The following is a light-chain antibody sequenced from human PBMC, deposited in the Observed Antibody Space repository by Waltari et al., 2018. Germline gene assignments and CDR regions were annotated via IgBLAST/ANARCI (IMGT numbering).Light chain of an antibody. Sequence: EIVMTQSPATLSVSPGERATLSCRASQSVSSSLVWYQQKPGRAPRLLIYGASTRATGIPARFSGSGSGTEFTLTINSLQSEDSAVYYCQQYKNWPPMYTFGQGTKLEIK. CDR1: QSVSSS. CDR2: GAS. V-gene: IGKV3-15*01. J-gene: IGKJ2*01. CDR3: QQYKNWPPMYT.